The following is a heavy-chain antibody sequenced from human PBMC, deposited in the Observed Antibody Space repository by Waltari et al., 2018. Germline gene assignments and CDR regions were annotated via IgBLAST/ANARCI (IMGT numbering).Heavy chain of an antibody. Sequence: QVQLVQSGAEVKKPGASVKISCKTSEYTFTSSYIHWVRQAPGQGLEWMGKINPSGGSTIYEQKFKGRVTMTRYTSTSTVYMELSSLRSEDTAVYYCALDTGALWMDVWGQGTTVTVSS. J-gene: IGHJ6*02. CDR3: ALDTGALWMDV. CDR1: EYTFTSSY. D-gene: IGHD2-21*01. V-gene: IGHV1-46*01. CDR2: INPSGGST.